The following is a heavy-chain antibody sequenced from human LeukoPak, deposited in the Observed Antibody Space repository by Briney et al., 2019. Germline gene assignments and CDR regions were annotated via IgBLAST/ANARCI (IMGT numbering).Heavy chain of an antibody. CDR1: GFTFSDYY. J-gene: IGHJ4*02. V-gene: IGHV3-11*04. D-gene: IGHD1-1*01. CDR3: ARCTTGRTFGSLREIKRSREIDY. Sequence: GGSLRLSCAASGFTFSDYYMSWIRQAPGKGLEWVSYISSSGSTIYYADSVKGRFTISRDNAKNSLYLQMNSLRAEDTAVYYCARCTTGRTFGSLREIKRSREIDYWGQGTLVTVSS. CDR2: ISSSGSTI.